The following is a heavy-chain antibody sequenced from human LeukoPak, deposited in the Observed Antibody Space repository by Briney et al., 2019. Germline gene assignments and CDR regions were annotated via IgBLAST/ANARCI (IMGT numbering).Heavy chain of an antibody. CDR3: ARRLIDSSSWSFDY. CDR1: GCRFTNYW. D-gene: IGHD6-13*01. CDR2: IYPGDSDT. J-gene: IGHJ4*02. V-gene: IGHV5-51*01. Sequence: GESLKISCKGSGCRFTNYWIGWVRQMPGKGLEWMGIIYPGDSDTTYSPSFQGQVTISADKSISTAYLQWSSLKASDTAMYYCARRLIDSSSWSFDYWGQGTLVTVSS.